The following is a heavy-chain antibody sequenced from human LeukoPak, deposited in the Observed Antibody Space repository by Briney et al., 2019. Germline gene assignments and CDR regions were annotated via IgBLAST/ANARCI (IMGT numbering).Heavy chain of an antibody. CDR3: AREFRGYPNWFDP. J-gene: IGHJ5*02. Sequence: ASVKVSCKASGYTFSSYDINWVRQATGQRLEWMGWMNPNSGNTGYAHKFQGRVTMTRNTSISIAYMELSSLRSEDTAVYYCAREFRGYPNWFDPWGQGTLVTVSS. CDR1: GYTFSSYD. D-gene: IGHD5-18*01. CDR2: MNPNSGNT. V-gene: IGHV1-8*01.